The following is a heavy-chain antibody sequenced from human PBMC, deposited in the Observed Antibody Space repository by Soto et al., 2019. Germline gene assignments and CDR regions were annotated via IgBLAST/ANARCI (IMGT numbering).Heavy chain of an antibody. CDR3: AREGPAPYSYYGMDV. CDR2: ISGYNGNT. J-gene: IGHJ6*02. V-gene: IGHV1-18*01. Sequence: QVQLVQSGGEVKKPGASVKVSCKTSGYSFTTYGISWVRQAPGQGLEWMGWISGYNGNTNYAQKFQGRVTMTTDPSTSTAYMELRSLRSDDTAVYYCAREGPAPYSYYGMDVWGQGSTVAVSS. CDR1: GYSFTTYG.